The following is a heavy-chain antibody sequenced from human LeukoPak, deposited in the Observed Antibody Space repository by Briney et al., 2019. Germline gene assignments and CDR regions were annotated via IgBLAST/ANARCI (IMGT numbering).Heavy chain of an antibody. CDR2: FDPEDGET. Sequence: VASVTVSCKVSGYTLTELSMHWVRQAPGKGLEWMGGFDPEDGETIYAQKFQGRVTMTEDTSTDTAYMELSSLRSEDTAVYYCAIETGTTGSDFDYWGQGTLVTVSS. J-gene: IGHJ4*02. CDR1: GYTLTELS. D-gene: IGHD1-7*01. CDR3: AIETGTTGSDFDY. V-gene: IGHV1-24*01.